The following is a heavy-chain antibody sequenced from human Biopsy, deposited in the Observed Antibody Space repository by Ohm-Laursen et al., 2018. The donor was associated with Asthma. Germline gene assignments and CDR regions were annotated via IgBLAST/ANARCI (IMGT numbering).Heavy chain of an antibody. V-gene: IGHV2-5*01. CDR2: INWNDNK. J-gene: IGHJ5*02. Sequence: TQTLTLTCTFSGFSFSTYGVGVDWIRQSPGKALELLALINWNDNKRYSSSLKSRLTITKDTSKNQVVLTMTNMDPVDTATYYCAHQYSSLRGWAFDPWGQGTLVTVSS. CDR3: AHQYSSLRGWAFDP. CDR1: GFSFSTYGVG. D-gene: IGHD6-6*01.